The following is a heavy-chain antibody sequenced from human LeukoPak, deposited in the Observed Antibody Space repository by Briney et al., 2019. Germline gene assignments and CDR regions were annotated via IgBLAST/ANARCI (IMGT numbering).Heavy chain of an antibody. CDR3: ARELVTDYYYYGMDV. D-gene: IGHD4-23*01. Sequence: ASVKVSCKAPGYTFTGYYMHWVRQAPGQGLEWMGWINPNSGGTNYAQKFQGRVTMTRDTSISTAYMELSRLRSDDTAVYYCARELVTDYYYYGMDVWGQGTTVTVSS. V-gene: IGHV1-2*02. J-gene: IGHJ6*02. CDR2: INPNSGGT. CDR1: GYTFTGYY.